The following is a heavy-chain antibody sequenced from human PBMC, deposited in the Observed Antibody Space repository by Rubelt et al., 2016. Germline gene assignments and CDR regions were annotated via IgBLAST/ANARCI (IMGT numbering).Heavy chain of an antibody. CDR1: GGSISSGGYS. D-gene: IGHD4-23*01. Sequence: QLQLQESGSGLVKPSQTLSLTCAVSGGSISSGGYSWSWIRQPPGKGLEWIGYIYHSGSTYYNPSLKSGVTISVDTSKNQFSLKLSSVTAADTAVYYCARRTPPDYGGKEDDYWGQGTLVTVFS. J-gene: IGHJ4*02. CDR3: ARRTPPDYGGKEDDY. V-gene: IGHV4-30-2*01. CDR2: IYHSGST.